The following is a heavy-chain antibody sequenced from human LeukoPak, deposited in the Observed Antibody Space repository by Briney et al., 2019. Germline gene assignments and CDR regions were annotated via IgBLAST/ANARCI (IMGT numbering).Heavy chain of an antibody. Sequence: PGGSLRLSCASSGFTFDDYAMHWVRHAPGKGLEWVSGISWNSGNIGYADSVKGRFTISRDNAKNSLYLQMNSLRPEDTALYYCAKDMASTGCSDGTSYRHYFDYWGQGTLVTVSS. J-gene: IGHJ4*02. D-gene: IGHD2-15*01. CDR2: ISWNSGNI. CDR1: GFTFDDYA. V-gene: IGHV3-9*01. CDR3: AKDMASTGCSDGTSYRHYFDY.